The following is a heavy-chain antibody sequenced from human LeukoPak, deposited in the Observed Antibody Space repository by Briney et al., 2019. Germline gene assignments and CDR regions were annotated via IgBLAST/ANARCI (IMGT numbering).Heavy chain of an antibody. CDR1: GFTFSAYA. V-gene: IGHV3-23*05. J-gene: IGHJ6*02. D-gene: IGHD3-16*01. Sequence: GGSLRLSCEASGFTFSAYAMTWVRQAPGKGLEWVSSIGSDNKPHYSESVKGRFAISRDNSKSMLFLQLNSLRAEDTAVYYCAKGLGGGYYYYGMDVWSQGTTVTVSS. CDR2: IGSDNKP. CDR3: AKGLGGGYYYYGMDV.